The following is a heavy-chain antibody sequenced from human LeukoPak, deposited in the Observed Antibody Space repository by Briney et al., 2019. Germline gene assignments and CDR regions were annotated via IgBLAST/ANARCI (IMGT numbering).Heavy chain of an antibody. CDR1: GFTFDDYA. CDR3: AKGLQRWNGGDAFDI. D-gene: IGHD1-1*01. Sequence: GGSLRLSCAASGFTFDDYAMHWVRQAPGKGLEWVSGISWNSGSIGYAVSVKGRFTISRDNAKNSLYLQMNSLRAEDMALYYCAKGLQRWNGGDAFDIWGQGTMVTVSS. CDR2: ISWNSGSI. J-gene: IGHJ3*02. V-gene: IGHV3-9*03.